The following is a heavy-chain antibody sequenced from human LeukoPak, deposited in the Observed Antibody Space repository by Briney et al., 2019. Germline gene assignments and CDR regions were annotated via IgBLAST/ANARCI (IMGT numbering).Heavy chain of an antibody. Sequence: SETLSLTCTVSGGSISSGGYYWSWIRQHPGKGLEWIGYIYYSGSTYYNPSLKSRVTISVDTSKNQFSLKLSSVTAADTAVYYCERDRRWGHDDGGPFDYWGQGTLVTVSS. J-gene: IGHJ4*02. CDR3: ERDRRWGHDDGGPFDY. D-gene: IGHD4-23*01. CDR1: GGSISSGGYY. V-gene: IGHV4-31*03. CDR2: IYYSGST.